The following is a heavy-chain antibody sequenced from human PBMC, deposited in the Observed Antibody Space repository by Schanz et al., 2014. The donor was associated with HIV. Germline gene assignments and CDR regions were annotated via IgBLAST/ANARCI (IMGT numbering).Heavy chain of an antibody. CDR3: ARDPEGIAAAGSDY. CDR2: ISAYNGNT. J-gene: IGHJ4*03. V-gene: IGHV1-18*01. D-gene: IGHD6-13*01. CDR1: EGSFSNYA. Sequence: QVQLLQSGAEVKKPGSSVKVSCKASEGSFSNYAISWVRQAPGQGLEWMGWISAYNGNTNYAPKFQGRVTMTRDTSTTTVYMELRSLRSDDRAVYYCARDPEGIAAAGSDYWGQGTMVTVSS.